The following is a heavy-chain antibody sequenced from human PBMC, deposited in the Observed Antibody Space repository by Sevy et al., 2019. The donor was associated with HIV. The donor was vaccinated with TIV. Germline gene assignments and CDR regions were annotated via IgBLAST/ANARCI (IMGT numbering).Heavy chain of an antibody. J-gene: IGHJ4*02. D-gene: IGHD2-15*01. Sequence: GGSLRLSCAASGFTFSSYAMSWVRQAPGKGLEWVSAISGSGGSTYYADSVKGQFTISRDNSKNTLYLQMNSLRAEDTAVYYCAKPLHCSGGSCFDYWGQGTLVTVSS. CDR3: AKPLHCSGGSCFDY. CDR1: GFTFSSYA. V-gene: IGHV3-23*01. CDR2: ISGSGGST.